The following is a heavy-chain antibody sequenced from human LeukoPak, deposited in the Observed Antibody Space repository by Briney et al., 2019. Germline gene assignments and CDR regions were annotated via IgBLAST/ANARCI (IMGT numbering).Heavy chain of an antibody. V-gene: IGHV3-33*06. CDR1: GLTFSHYG. CDR2: IWSDGSNK. Sequence: PERSLRLSCSASGLTFSHYGFHWVRQAPDKGLEWVAVIWSDGSNKYYGDSVKGRFIIYRDDSQNTISLQMNSLRSEDTGVYYCAKDAQRGFDYSNSLEYWGQGSLVIVSS. J-gene: IGHJ4*02. CDR3: AKDAQRGFDYSNSLEY. D-gene: IGHD4-11*01.